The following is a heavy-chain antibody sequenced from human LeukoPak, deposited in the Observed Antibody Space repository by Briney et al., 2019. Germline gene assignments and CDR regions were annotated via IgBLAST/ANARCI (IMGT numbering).Heavy chain of an antibody. J-gene: IGHJ4*02. CDR2: IYHSGST. V-gene: IGHV4-38-2*02. Sequence: SETLSLTCTVSGYSISSGYYWGWIRQPPGKGLEWIGSIYHSGSTYYNPSLKSRVTISVDTSKNQFSLKLSSVTAADTAVYYCARGGGYRVSAIDYWGQGTLVTVSS. CDR3: ARGGGYRVSAIDY. D-gene: IGHD6-13*01. CDR1: GYSISSGYY.